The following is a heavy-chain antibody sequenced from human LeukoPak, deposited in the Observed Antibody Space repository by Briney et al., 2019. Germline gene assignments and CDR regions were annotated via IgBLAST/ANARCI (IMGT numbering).Heavy chain of an antibody. J-gene: IGHJ5*02. V-gene: IGHV1-3*01. CDR1: GYTFTSYA. D-gene: IGHD5-12*01. Sequence: ASVKVSCKASGYTFTSYAMHWVRQAPGQRLEWMGWINAGNGNTKYSQKFQGRVTITRDTSASTAYMELSSLRSEDTAVYYCARVAEYSGYDSRFDPWGQGTLVTVSS. CDR2: INAGNGNT. CDR3: ARVAEYSGYDSRFDP.